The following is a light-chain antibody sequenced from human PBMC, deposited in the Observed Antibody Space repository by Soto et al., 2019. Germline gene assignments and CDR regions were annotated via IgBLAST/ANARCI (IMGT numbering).Light chain of an antibody. CDR2: AAS. Sequence: DIQMTQSPSSLSASVGDRVTITCRASQSISSYLNWYQQKPGKAPKLLIYAASSLQSGVPSRFSGSGAGTDFTLKISRVEAEDVGVYYCMQATQFPHTFGQGTRLEIK. CDR3: MQATQFPHT. CDR1: QSISSY. V-gene: IGKV1-39*01. J-gene: IGKJ5*01.